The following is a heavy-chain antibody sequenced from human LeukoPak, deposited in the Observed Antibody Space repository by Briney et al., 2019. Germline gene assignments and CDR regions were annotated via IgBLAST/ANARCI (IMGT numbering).Heavy chain of an antibody. Sequence: PGGSLRLSCAASGLTFSSYAMSWVRQAPGKGLEWVSAISGSGGSTYYADSVKGRFTISRDNSKNTLYLQMNSLRAEDTAVYYCAKAERYCSSTSCSLNYYYYMDVWGKGTTVTVSS. CDR2: ISGSGGST. V-gene: IGHV3-23*01. J-gene: IGHJ6*03. D-gene: IGHD2-2*01. CDR3: AKAERYCSSTSCSLNYYYYMDV. CDR1: GLTFSSYA.